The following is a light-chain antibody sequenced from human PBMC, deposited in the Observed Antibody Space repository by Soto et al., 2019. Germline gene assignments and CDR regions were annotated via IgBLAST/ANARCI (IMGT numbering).Light chain of an antibody. Sequence: QSALTQPRSVSGSPGQSVIISFTGTSNDVGAYNYVSWYQQHPGKAPKLVIYDVSKRPSGVPTRFSGSKSGNTASLTISGLQPEDEADYVCCSYAVRDTFSVFGTGTTLTVL. CDR3: CSYAVRDTFSV. CDR1: SNDVGAYNY. V-gene: IGLV2-11*01. CDR2: DVS. J-gene: IGLJ1*01.